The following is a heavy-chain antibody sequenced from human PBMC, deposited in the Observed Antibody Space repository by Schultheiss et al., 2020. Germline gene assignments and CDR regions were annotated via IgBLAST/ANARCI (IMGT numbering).Heavy chain of an antibody. D-gene: IGHD2-2*01. Sequence: SVKVSCKASGGTFSSYAISWVRQAPGQGLEWMGGIIPIFGTANYAQKFQGRVTITADESTSTAYMELSSLRSEDTAVYYCALIYCSSTSCYDPPYYYYGMDVWGQGTTVTVSS. J-gene: IGHJ6*02. CDR2: IIPIFGTA. V-gene: IGHV1-69*13. CDR3: ALIYCSSTSCYDPPYYYYGMDV. CDR1: GGTFSSYA.